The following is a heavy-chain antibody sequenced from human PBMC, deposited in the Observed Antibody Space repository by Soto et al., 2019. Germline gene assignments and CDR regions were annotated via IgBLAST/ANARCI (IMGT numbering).Heavy chain of an antibody. CDR3: TRGTLH. CDR2: ISSSGST. CDR1: GASISSGGYY. J-gene: IGHJ4*02. Sequence: QVQLQESGPGLVKPSQTLSLICTVSGASISSGGYYWSWTRQHPGKGLEWIGCISSSGSTSYNPSRKSRLARSVDTSKHQFSLSLSYVTAADTAVYYCTRGTLHWGQGTLVTVSS. V-gene: IGHV4-31*03.